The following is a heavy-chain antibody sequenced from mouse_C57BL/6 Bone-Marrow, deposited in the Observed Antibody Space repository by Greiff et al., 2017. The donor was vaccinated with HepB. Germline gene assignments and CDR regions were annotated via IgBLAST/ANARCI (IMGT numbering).Heavy chain of an antibody. D-gene: IGHD2-3*01. V-gene: IGHV1-18*01. CDR1: GYTFTDYN. J-gene: IGHJ1*03. Sequence: VQLQQSGPELVKPGASVKIPCKASGYTFTDYNMDWVKQSHGKSLEWIGDINPNNGGTIYNQKFKGKATLTVDKSSSTAYMELRSLTSEDTAVYYCARRGGYCRYFDVWGTGTTVTVSS. CDR2: INPNNGGT. CDR3: ARRGGYCRYFDV.